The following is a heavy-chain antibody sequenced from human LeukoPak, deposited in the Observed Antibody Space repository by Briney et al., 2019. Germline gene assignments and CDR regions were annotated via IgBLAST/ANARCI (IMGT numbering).Heavy chain of an antibody. CDR2: IKQDGSEK. D-gene: IGHD3-10*01. Sequence: QTGGSLRLSCAASGFTFSSYWMSWVRQAPGKGLEWVANIKQDGSEKYYVDSVKGRFTISRDNAKNSLYLQMNSLRAEDTAVYYCARTNYGSGSYTFYYYYYMDVWGEGTTVTISS. J-gene: IGHJ6*03. CDR1: GFTFSSYW. CDR3: ARTNYGSGSYTFYYYYYMDV. V-gene: IGHV3-7*01.